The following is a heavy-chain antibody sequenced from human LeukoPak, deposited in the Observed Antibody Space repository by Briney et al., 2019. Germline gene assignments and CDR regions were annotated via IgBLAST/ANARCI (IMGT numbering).Heavy chain of an antibody. V-gene: IGHV3-72*01. D-gene: IGHD4-17*01. Sequence: GGSLRLSCAASGFTFSDHYMDWVRQAPGKGLEWVGRTRNKARGYTTEYGASVKDRFTISRDDSKNSLYLQMNSLRAEDTAVYYCAKEEEDYGDYWYFDLWGRGTLVTVSS. J-gene: IGHJ2*01. CDR1: GFTFSDHY. CDR3: AKEEEDYGDYWYFDL. CDR2: TRNKARGYTT.